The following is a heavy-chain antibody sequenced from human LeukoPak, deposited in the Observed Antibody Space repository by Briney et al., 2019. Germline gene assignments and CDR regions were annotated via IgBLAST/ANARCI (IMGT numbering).Heavy chain of an antibody. Sequence: ASVKVSGKASGYSFTNYGISWVRQAPGQGLEWMGWISVYKGNTNYAQRLQGRVTMTTDTSTSTAYMELRSLRSDDTAVYYCARDERDSSSWYGFDYWGQGTLVTVSS. CDR1: GYSFTNYG. V-gene: IGHV1-18*01. J-gene: IGHJ4*02. D-gene: IGHD6-13*01. CDR2: ISVYKGNT. CDR3: ARDERDSSSWYGFDY.